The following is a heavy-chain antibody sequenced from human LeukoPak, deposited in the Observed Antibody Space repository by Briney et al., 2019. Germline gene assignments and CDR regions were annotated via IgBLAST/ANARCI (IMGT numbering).Heavy chain of an antibody. Sequence: SVKVSCKASGGTFSSYAISWVRQAPGQGLEWMGGIVPIFGTANYAQKFQGRVTITADESTSTAYMELSSLRSEDTAVYYCAREEELGVPSWGQGTLVTVSS. V-gene: IGHV1-69*13. CDR2: IVPIFGTA. CDR3: AREEELGVPS. CDR1: GGTFSSYA. D-gene: IGHD3-3*01. J-gene: IGHJ4*02.